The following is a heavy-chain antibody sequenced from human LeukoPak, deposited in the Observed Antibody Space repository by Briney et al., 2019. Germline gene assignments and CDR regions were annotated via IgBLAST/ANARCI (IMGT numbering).Heavy chain of an antibody. V-gene: IGHV1-69*13. Sequence: SVKVSCKASGGTFSSYAINWVRQAPGQGLEWMGGFIPIFGTANFAQKFQGRVTITADESTSTAFMYLNSLRSDDTAVYYCARARYCSGGSCPHGGGMDVWGQGTTVTVSS. J-gene: IGHJ6*02. CDR1: GGTFSSYA. CDR2: FIPIFGTA. CDR3: ARARYCSGGSCPHGGGMDV. D-gene: IGHD2-15*01.